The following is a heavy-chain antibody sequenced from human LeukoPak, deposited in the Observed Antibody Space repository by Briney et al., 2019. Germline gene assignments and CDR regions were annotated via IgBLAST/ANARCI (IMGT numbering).Heavy chain of an antibody. CDR1: GITLSDYW. D-gene: IGHD2-8*02. J-gene: IGHJ4*02. CDR2: IKQDGSLT. Sequence: GGSLRLSCAASGITLSDYWMTWVRQAPGKGLEWVANIKQDGSLTHYVDSVKGRFTISRDNAKNSLFFLMDSLGVEDTAVYYCATMDGTGHVGYWGQGTLVTVSS. CDR3: ATMDGTGHVGY. V-gene: IGHV3-7*01.